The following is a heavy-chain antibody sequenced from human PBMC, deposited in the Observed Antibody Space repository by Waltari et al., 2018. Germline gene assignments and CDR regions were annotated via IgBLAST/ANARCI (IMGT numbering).Heavy chain of an antibody. CDR2: IYYSGNA. D-gene: IGHD3-9*01. J-gene: IGHJ6*02. V-gene: IGHV4-59*01. CDR1: SGSLSRYY. CDR3: ARGNDVPRYFYAMDV. Sequence: VQLQESGPGLVKPSETLSLVCTVSSGSLSRYYWNWIRQPPGKGLEWLGFIYYSGNAEYNPALRSRVTLSVDTSKDQVSLKLRSVTAADTAVYYCARGNDVPRYFYAMDVWGQGTTITVSS.